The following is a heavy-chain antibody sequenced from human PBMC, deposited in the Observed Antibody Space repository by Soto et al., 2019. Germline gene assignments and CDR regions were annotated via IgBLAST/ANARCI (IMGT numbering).Heavy chain of an antibody. D-gene: IGHD5-18*01. V-gene: IGHV4-30-4*01. CDR3: AITKRGYSYGYEAGFDY. CDR2: IYYSGST. CDR1: GCSISSGDYY. Sequence: SETLSLTCPVSGCSISSGDYYWSWIRQPPGKGLEWIGYIYYSGSTYYNPSLKSRVTISVDTSKNQFSLKLSSVTAADTAVYYCAITKRGYSYGYEAGFDYWGQGTLVTVSS. J-gene: IGHJ4*02.